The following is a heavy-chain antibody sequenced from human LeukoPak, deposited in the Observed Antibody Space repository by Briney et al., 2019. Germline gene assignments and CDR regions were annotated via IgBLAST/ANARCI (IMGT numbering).Heavy chain of an antibody. CDR2: ISAYNGNT. J-gene: IGHJ4*02. D-gene: IGHD4-23*01. V-gene: IGHV1-18*01. CDR3: ARDVRAMVVTPVSSDY. CDR1: GYTFTSYG. Sequence: ASVKVSCKASGYTFTSYGISWARQAPGQGLEWMGWISAYNGNTNYAQKLQGRVTMTTDTSTSTAYMELRSLRSDDTAVYYCARDVRAMVVTPVSSDYWGQGTLVTVSS.